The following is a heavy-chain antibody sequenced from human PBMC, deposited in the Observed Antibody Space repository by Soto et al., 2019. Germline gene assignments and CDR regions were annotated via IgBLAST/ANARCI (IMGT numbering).Heavy chain of an antibody. Sequence: EVQLLESGGGLVQPGGSLRLSCAASKFTFSSYAMSWVRQAPGKGLEWVSTISSSVSTTSYADSVKGRFTISRDNSKRTMYMKMTSLRAEDTAVYSRAKGESSLILFGESNFDYWGPGTLVTVSS. V-gene: IGHV3-23*01. D-gene: IGHD3-10*01. CDR2: ISSSVSTT. J-gene: IGHJ4*02. CDR3: AKGESSLILFGESNFDY. CDR1: KFTFSSYA.